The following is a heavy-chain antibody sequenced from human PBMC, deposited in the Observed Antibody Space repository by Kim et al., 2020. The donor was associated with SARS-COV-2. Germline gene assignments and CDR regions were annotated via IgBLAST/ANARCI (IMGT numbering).Heavy chain of an antibody. CDR3: ARGSYYGSVSSFEP. V-gene: IGHV4-31*03. D-gene: IGHD3-10*01. CDR1: GGSISSGGYY. CDR2: IYYSGST. J-gene: IGHJ5*02. Sequence: SETLSLTCTVSGGSISSGGYYWSWIRQHPGKGLEWIGYIYYSGSTYYNPSLKSRVTISVDTSKNQFSLKLSSVTAADTAVYYCARGSYYGSVSSFEPWGQGTLVTVSS.